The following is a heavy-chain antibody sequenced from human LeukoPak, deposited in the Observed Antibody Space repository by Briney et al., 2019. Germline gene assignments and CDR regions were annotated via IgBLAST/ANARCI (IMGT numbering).Heavy chain of an antibody. J-gene: IGHJ4*02. CDR2: INHSGST. D-gene: IGHD6-19*01. V-gene: IGHV4-34*01. CDR3: ARVRYSSGWYPEWVDY. CDR1: GGSFSGYY. Sequence: SETLSLTCAVYGGSFSGYYWSWIRQPPGKGLEWIGEINHSGSTNYNPSLKSRVTISVDTSKNQFSLKLSSVTAADTAVYYCARVRYSSGWYPEWVDYWGQGTLVTVSS.